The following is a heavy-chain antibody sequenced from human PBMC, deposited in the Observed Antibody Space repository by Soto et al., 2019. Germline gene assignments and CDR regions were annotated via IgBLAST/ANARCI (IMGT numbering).Heavy chain of an antibody. CDR2: IIPIFGTA. Sequence: ASVKVSCKASGGTFSSYAISWVRQAPGQGLEWMGGIIPIFGTANYAQKFQGRVTITADESTSTAYMELSSPRSEDTAVYYCAREEDGSGSYYFGSFDPWGQGTLVTVSS. D-gene: IGHD1-26*01. CDR1: GGTFSSYA. V-gene: IGHV1-69*13. J-gene: IGHJ5*02. CDR3: AREEDGSGSYYFGSFDP.